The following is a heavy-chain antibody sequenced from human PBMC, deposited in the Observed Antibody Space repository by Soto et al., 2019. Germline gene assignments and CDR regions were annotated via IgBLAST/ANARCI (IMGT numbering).Heavy chain of an antibody. CDR2: IIPIFGTA. J-gene: IGHJ4*02. CDR1: GGTFSSYA. Sequence: ASVKVSCKASGGTFSSYAISWVRQAPGQGLEWMGGIIPIFGTANYAQKFQGRVTITADESTSTAYMELSSLRSEDTAVYYCARALVPTYYYDSSGLGPGGYWGQGTLVTVSS. CDR3: ARALVPTYYYDSSGLGPGGY. D-gene: IGHD3-22*01. V-gene: IGHV1-69*13.